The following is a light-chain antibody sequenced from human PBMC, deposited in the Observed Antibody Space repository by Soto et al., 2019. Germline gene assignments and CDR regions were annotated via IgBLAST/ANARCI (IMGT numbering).Light chain of an antibody. J-gene: IGKJ4*01. CDR2: DAF. CDR3: QQDDEWTLT. Sequence: EKVMTQSPATLSVSPGERATLSCRASQNVKTRLAWYQQKPGQAPRLLIYDAFTRSTGIPGRFSGSASGTEFTLAISSLQSEDFAVYYCQQDDEWTLTFGGGTKVEIK. CDR1: QNVKTR. V-gene: IGKV3-15*01.